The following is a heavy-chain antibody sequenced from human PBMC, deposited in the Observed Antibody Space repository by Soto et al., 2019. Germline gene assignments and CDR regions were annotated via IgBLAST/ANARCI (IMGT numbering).Heavy chain of an antibody. Sequence: SETLSLTCTVSGGSISSYYWSWIRQPPGKGLEWIGYIYYSGSTNYNPSLKSRVTISVDTSKNQFSLKLSSVTAADTAVYYCASGVYYYDSSGYEYYFDYWGQGTLVTVSS. J-gene: IGHJ4*02. CDR3: ASGVYYYDSSGYEYYFDY. CDR2: IYYSGST. D-gene: IGHD3-22*01. CDR1: GGSISSYY. V-gene: IGHV4-59*01.